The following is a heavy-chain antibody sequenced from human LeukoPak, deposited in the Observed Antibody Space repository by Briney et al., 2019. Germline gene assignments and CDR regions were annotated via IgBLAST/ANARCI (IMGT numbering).Heavy chain of an antibody. V-gene: IGHV4-59*01. CDR2: IYYSGST. D-gene: IGHD6-13*01. Sequence: SSETLSLTCTVSGGSISSYYWSWIRQPPGKGLEWIGYIYYSGSTNYNPSLKSRVTISVDTSKNQFSLKLSSVTAADTAVYYCARSYSSSWYYFDYWGQGTLVTVSS. CDR3: ARSYSSSWYYFDY. J-gene: IGHJ4*02. CDR1: GGSISSYY.